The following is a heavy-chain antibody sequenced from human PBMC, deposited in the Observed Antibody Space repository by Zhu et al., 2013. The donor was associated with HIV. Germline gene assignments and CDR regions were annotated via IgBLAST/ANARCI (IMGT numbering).Heavy chain of an antibody. CDR3: ARRRSSTTLDS. CDR2: LDPSSGAT. CDR1: GYTFAASH. J-gene: IGHJ1*01. V-gene: IGHV1-2*02. Sequence: QVQLVQSGAEVKKPGASVRVSCKASGYTFAASHIHWVRQVPGQGPQWMGWLDPSSGATGYAQRFQGRVALTRDTSINTAYMEMRGLSSDDTAIYFCARRRSSTTLDSWGQGTLVTVSS. D-gene: IGHD2-15*01.